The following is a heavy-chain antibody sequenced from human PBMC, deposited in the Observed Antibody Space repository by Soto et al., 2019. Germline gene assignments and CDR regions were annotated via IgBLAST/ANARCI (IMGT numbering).Heavy chain of an antibody. CDR1: GYTFTSYA. V-gene: IGHV1-3*01. J-gene: IGHJ5*02. CDR2: INAGNGNT. Sequence: ASVKVSCKASGYTFTSYAMHWVRQAPGQRLEWMGWINAGNGNTKYSQKFQGRVTITRDTSASTAYMELSSLRSEDTAVYYCAREKVAATRAKLVFDPWGQGTLVTVSS. CDR3: AREKVAATRAKLVFDP. D-gene: IGHD2-15*01.